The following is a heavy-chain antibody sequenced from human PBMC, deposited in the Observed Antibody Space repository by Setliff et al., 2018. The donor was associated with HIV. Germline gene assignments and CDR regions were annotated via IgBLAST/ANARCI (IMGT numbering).Heavy chain of an antibody. D-gene: IGHD6-13*01. CDR3: ARLPDINSWPFDY. CDR2: ISASNGDT. CDR1: GYTFRRFG. Sequence: VASVKVSCKASGYTFRRFGITWVRQAPGQGLEWMGWISASNGDTNYAQKFQGRVTMTTDTSTSTAYMELRSLSSVTAADTAVYYCARLPDINSWPFDYWARGTLVTVSS. V-gene: IGHV1-18*04. J-gene: IGHJ4*02.